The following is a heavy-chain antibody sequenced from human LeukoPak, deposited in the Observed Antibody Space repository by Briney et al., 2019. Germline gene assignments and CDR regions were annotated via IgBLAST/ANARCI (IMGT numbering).Heavy chain of an antibody. V-gene: IGHV3-23*01. J-gene: IGHJ4*02. CDR1: GFSFSTYD. Sequence: GGSLRLSCAASGFSFSTYDMSWARLPPGKGLEWVSSISGSDVTTNHADPMKGRFTISRDNSKNMLYLQMNSLRAEDTALYYCVQGNALDYWGQGTLVTVSS. D-gene: IGHD3-10*01. CDR3: VQGNALDY. CDR2: ISGSDVTT.